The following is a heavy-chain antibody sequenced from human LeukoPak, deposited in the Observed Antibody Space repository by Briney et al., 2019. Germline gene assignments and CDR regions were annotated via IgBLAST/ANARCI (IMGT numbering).Heavy chain of an antibody. Sequence: PGGSLRLSCAASGFTFDDYGMSWARQAPGKGLEWVSGINWNGGSTGYADSVKGRFTISRDNAKNSLYLQMNSLRAEDTALYYCARGAYDFWSGSFLGFYYYMDVWGKGTTVTVSS. J-gene: IGHJ6*03. D-gene: IGHD3-3*01. V-gene: IGHV3-20*04. CDR3: ARGAYDFWSGSFLGFYYYMDV. CDR1: GFTFDDYG. CDR2: INWNGGST.